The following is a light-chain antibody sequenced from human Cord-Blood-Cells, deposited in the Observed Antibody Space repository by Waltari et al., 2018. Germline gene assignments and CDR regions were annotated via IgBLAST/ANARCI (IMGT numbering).Light chain of an antibody. CDR3: QQSYSTPYT. Sequence: DIQMTQSPSSLSASVGDRVTITCRASQIISSYLNWYQQKPGKAPKLLLYAASSLQSRVPSRVSGSGSGTDFTLTISRLQPEDFATYYCQQSYSTPYTFGQGTKLEIK. CDR2: AAS. V-gene: IGKV1-39*01. J-gene: IGKJ2*01. CDR1: QIISSY.